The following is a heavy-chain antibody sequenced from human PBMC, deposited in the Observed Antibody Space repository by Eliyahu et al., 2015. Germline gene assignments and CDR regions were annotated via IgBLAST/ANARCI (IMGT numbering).Heavy chain of an antibody. Sequence: QVQLVQSGAEVKKPGASVKVSCXASXXTFTSXXXHWVRQAPGXGLEWMGIINPSGGSTSYAQKFQGRVTMTRDTSTSTVYMELSSLRSEDTAVYYCARDYRSMVRGVIKGYYGMDVWGQGTTVTVSS. J-gene: IGHJ6*02. CDR3: ARDYRSMVRGVIKGYYGMDV. CDR1: XXTFTSXX. CDR2: INPSGGST. D-gene: IGHD3-10*01. V-gene: IGHV1-46*01.